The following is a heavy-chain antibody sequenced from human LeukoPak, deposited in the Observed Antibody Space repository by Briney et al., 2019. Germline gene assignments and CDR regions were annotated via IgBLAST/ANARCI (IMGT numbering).Heavy chain of an antibody. D-gene: IGHD5-24*01. J-gene: IGHJ4*02. V-gene: IGHV4-39*07. Sequence: SETLSLTCSVSGGSISSTSYYWGWIRQPPGRGLEWIGDIYFRGTSDYNSSLKSRVTISVDTSKNQFSLKLSSLTAADTAVYDCASGRRNGYLYWDHWGQGTLVTVSS. CDR1: GGSISSTSYY. CDR3: ASGRRNGYLYWDH. CDR2: IYFRGTS.